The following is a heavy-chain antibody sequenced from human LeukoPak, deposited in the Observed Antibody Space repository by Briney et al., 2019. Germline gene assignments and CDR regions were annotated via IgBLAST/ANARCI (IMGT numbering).Heavy chain of an antibody. D-gene: IGHD3-22*01. J-gene: IGHJ1*01. CDR3: AKDPWGDYYDSSGYYSTFQH. CDR1: GFTFSSYS. V-gene: IGHV3-21*04. CDR2: ISTSSSYI. Sequence: GGSLRLSCAVSGFTFSSYSMNWVRQAPGKGLEWVSFISTSSSYIYYADSVKGRFTISRDNSKNTLYLQMNSLRAEDTAVYYCAKDPWGDYYDSSGYYSTFQHWGQGTLVTVSS.